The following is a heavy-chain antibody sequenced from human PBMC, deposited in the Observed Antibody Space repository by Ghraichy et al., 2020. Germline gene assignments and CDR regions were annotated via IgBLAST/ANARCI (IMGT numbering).Heavy chain of an antibody. CDR2: IKPDEAEK. J-gene: IGHJ5*02. D-gene: IGHD2-15*01. Sequence: GSLRLSCAGSGFKFSDFWMSWVRQAPGKGLELVATIKPDEAEKYYVDSVRGRFTVSRDNAKRSLYLQMHSLTADDTATYFCERCIDRAVFDPWGKGTLVTVSS. CDR1: GFKFSDFW. V-gene: IGHV3-7*03. CDR3: ERCIDRAVFDP.